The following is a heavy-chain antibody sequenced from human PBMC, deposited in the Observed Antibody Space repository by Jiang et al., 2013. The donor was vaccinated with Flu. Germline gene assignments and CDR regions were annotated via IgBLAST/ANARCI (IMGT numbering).Heavy chain of an antibody. J-gene: IGHJ6*04. D-gene: IGHD3-22*01. Sequence: GSVKGRFTISRDNAKNSMYLQMNSLRAEDTAVYYCAREGATFYDSSGYSLYYYAMDVWGKGTTVTVSS. V-gene: IGHV3-7*03. CDR3: AREGATFYDSSGYSLYYYAMDV.